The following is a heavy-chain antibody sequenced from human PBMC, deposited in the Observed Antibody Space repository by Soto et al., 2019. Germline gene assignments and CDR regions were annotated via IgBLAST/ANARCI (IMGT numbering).Heavy chain of an antibody. D-gene: IGHD2-21*02. CDR2: INPRNGDT. V-gene: IGHV1-2*02. J-gene: IGHJ4*02. Sequence: QVQLVQSGAEVKKPGASVKVSCKVSGYTFTGNYMHWMRQAPGQGPEWMGWINPRNGDTDYAQKFQGGVTITRETSISTAYMDPSRLTSDDTAIYFCVRGGGVDVVTPTRIVFDYWGQGTLLTVSS. CDR3: VRGGGVDVVTPTRIVFDY. CDR1: GYTFTGNY.